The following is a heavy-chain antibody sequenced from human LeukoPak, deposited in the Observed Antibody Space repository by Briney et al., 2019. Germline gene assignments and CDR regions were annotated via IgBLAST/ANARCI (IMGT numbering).Heavy chain of an antibody. CDR3: ARHLSGVTGYTYGRGIDY. J-gene: IGHJ4*02. Sequence: GGSLRLSCAASGFTFSNYWMHWARQAPGKGLVWVSRINSAGSSTTYADSVKGRFTISRDNSKNTLYLQMNSLRAEDTAVYYCARHLSGVTGYTYGRGIDYWGQGTLVTVSS. V-gene: IGHV3-74*01. CDR1: GFTFSNYW. D-gene: IGHD5-18*01. CDR2: INSAGSST.